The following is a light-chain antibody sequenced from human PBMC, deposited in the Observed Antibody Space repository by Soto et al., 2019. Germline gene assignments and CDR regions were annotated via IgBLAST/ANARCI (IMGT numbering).Light chain of an antibody. Sequence: IVWAPPTARLCLSPGEKAACYCRASQSVSSYLAWYQQKPGQAPRLLIYDASNRDTGIPARFSGSGSGTDFTLTISCLEPEDFAVYYCQQRSNWPLTFGQGTRLDIK. V-gene: IGKV3-11*01. CDR1: QSVSSY. CDR3: QQRSNWPLT. CDR2: DAS. J-gene: IGKJ5*01.